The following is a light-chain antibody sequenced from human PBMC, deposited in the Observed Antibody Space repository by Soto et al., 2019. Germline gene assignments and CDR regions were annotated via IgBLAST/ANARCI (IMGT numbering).Light chain of an antibody. J-gene: IGKJ1*01. V-gene: IGKV1-27*01. CDR2: AAS. CDR1: QGVSNY. Sequence: DIQMTQSPSSLSASVGDRVTITCRASQGVSNYLVWYQQKPGKLPNLLIFAASTLQTGVPSRFSGSGSGTDFTLTISRLEPDDVATYYCQKYSSAPLTFGQGTRVEIK. CDR3: QKYSSAPLT.